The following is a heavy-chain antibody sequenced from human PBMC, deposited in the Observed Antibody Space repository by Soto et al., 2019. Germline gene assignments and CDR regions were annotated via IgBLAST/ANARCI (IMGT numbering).Heavy chain of an antibody. CDR2: IYPGDSDT. D-gene: IGHD3-10*01. V-gene: IGHV5-51*01. CDR1: GYSLASYW. Sequence: PGESLKISCKGSGYSLASYWIGWVRQMPGKGLEWMGIIYPGDSDTRYSPSFQGQVTISSDKSISTAYLQWSSLKASDTAMYYCARHRRGITNWFDPWGQGTLVTVSS. J-gene: IGHJ5*02. CDR3: ARHRRGITNWFDP.